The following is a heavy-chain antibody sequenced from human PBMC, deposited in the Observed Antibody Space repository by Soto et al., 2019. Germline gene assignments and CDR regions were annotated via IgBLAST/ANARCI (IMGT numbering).Heavy chain of an antibody. CDR1: GYTFTSYG. D-gene: IGHD6-6*01. CDR2: ISAYNGNT. Sequence: ASVKVSCKASGYTFTSYGISWVRQAPGQGLEWMGWISAYNGNTNYAQKLQGRVTMTTDTSTSTAYMELRSLRSDDTAVYYCARDSPLYSSSSSAFDYWGQGTLVTVSS. J-gene: IGHJ4*02. CDR3: ARDSPLYSSSSSAFDY. V-gene: IGHV1-18*01.